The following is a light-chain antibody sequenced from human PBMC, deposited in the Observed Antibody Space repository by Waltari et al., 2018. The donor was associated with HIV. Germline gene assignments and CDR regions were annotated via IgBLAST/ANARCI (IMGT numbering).Light chain of an antibody. CDR3: QQYNNFPLT. Sequence: EIVMTQSPATLSVSPGERVTLSCRASQRISSNLVWYQQKPGQPPRPLIYRASSRATGIPARFSGSGSGTEFTLTISSLQSEDFALYYCQQYNNFPLTFGGGTKVEIK. CDR1: QRISSN. CDR2: RAS. J-gene: IGKJ4*01. V-gene: IGKV3-15*01.